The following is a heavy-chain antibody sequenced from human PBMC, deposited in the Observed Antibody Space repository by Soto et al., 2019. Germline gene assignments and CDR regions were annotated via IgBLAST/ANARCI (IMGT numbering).Heavy chain of an antibody. Sequence: QVQLVQSGAEGKKPGSSVKVSCKASGYTGTSYGIRWVRQAPGHGLESMVWISAYNGNTNYAQKLQGRVTMTTATSTSTAYMEMRSLRSDDTAVYYWARDRWLLGSYYLYYDGMDVWGHGTTVTVS. J-gene: IGHJ6*02. D-gene: IGHD2-15*01. CDR3: ARDRWLLGSYYLYYDGMDV. V-gene: IGHV1-18*01. CDR1: GYTGTSYG. CDR2: ISAYNGNT.